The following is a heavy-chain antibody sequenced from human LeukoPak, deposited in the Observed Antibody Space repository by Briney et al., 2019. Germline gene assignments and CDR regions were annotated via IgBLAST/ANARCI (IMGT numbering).Heavy chain of an antibody. CDR2: IYHSGST. Sequence: PSETLSLTCTVSGGSISSYYWSWIRQPPGKGLEWIGSIYHSGSTYYNPSLKSRVTISVDTSKNQFSLKLSSVTAADTAVYYCARELWSYYDSSGYYGNWFDPWGQGTLVTVSS. V-gene: IGHV4-38-2*02. J-gene: IGHJ5*02. D-gene: IGHD3-22*01. CDR3: ARELWSYYDSSGYYGNWFDP. CDR1: GGSISSYY.